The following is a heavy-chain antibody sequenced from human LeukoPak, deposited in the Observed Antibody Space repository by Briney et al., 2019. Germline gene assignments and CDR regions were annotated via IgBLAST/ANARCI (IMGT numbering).Heavy chain of an antibody. CDR1: GYTFTSYD. CDR2: MNPNSGNT. V-gene: IGHV1-8*01. J-gene: IGHJ6*02. Sequence: GASVKVSCKASGYTFTSYDINWVRQATGQGLEWMGWMNPNSGNTGYAQKFQGRVTMTRNTSISTAYMELSSLRSEDTAVYYCAREKETDYYYYYGMDVXXPRTTVTAAS. CDR3: AREKETDYYYYYGMDV.